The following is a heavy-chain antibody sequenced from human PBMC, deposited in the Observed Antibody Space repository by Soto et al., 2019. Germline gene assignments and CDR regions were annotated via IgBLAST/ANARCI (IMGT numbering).Heavy chain of an antibody. J-gene: IGHJ5*02. CDR1: GGSISSGGYS. D-gene: IGHD2-2*01. Sequence: PSETRSLTCTVPGGSISSGGYSWSWIRQPPGKGLEWIGYIYHSGSTYYNPSLKSRVTISVDRSKNQFSLKLSSVTAADTAVYYCARVPDRWGQGTLVTVSS. CDR3: ARVPDR. V-gene: IGHV4-30-2*01. CDR2: IYHSGST.